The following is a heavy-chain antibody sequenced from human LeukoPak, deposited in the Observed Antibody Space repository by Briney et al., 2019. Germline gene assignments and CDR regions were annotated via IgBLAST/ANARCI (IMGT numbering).Heavy chain of an antibody. J-gene: IGHJ4*02. D-gene: IGHD6-19*01. CDR1: GFTFNSYA. CDR2: ISGSGGST. V-gene: IGHV3-23*01. Sequence: GGSLRLSCAASGFTFNSYAMSWVSQAPGKGLEWVSAISGSGGSTYYTDSVKGRFTISRDNSKNTLYLQMNSLRAEDTAVYYCAKLRLFVSSGWLTDFDYWGQGTLVTVSS. CDR3: AKLRLFVSSGWLTDFDY.